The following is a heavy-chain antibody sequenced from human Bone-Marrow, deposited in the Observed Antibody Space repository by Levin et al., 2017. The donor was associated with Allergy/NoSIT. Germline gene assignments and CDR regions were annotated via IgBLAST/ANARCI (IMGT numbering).Heavy chain of an antibody. V-gene: IGHV4-39*07. J-gene: IGHJ4*02. CDR2: IYYSGVT. D-gene: IGHD6-6*01. Sequence: SETLSLTCTVSGGSISSSTHYWGWVRQAPGKGLEWIGSIYYSGVTYYNPSLKSRVTISVDRFQNQFSLKLRSVTAADTAVYYCARERDLIGARAPFDYWGQGTLVTVSS. CDR3: ARERDLIGARAPFDY. CDR1: GGSISSSTHY.